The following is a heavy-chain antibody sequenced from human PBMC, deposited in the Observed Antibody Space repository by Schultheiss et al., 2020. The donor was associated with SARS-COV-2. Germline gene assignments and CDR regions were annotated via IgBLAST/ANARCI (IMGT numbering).Heavy chain of an antibody. V-gene: IGHV4-4*08. D-gene: IGHD3-3*02. CDR3: ARHFRPPSSFDY. Sequence: SETLSLTCTVSGGSISSYYWGWIRQPPGKGLEWIGRIYTSGSTNYNPSLKSRVTISVDTSKNQFSLKLSSVTAADTAVYYCARHFRPPSSFDYWGQGTLVTVSS. J-gene: IGHJ4*02. CDR2: IYTSGST. CDR1: GGSISSYY.